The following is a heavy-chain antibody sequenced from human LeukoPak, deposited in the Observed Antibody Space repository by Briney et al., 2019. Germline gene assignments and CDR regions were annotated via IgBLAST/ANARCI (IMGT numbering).Heavy chain of an antibody. V-gene: IGHV4-34*01. CDR1: GGSFSGYY. CDR3: ARGSDIVVVPAAIHSANFDY. Sequence: KASETLSLTCAVYGGSFSGYYWSWIRQPPGKGLEWIGEINHSGSTNYNPSLKSRVTISVDTSKNQFSLKLSSVTAADTAVYYCARGSDIVVVPAAIHSANFDYWGQGTLVTVSS. CDR2: INHSGST. J-gene: IGHJ4*02. D-gene: IGHD2-2*01.